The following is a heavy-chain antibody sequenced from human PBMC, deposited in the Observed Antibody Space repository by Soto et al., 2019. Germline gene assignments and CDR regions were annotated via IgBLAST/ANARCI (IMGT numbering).Heavy chain of an antibody. D-gene: IGHD3-22*01. CDR2: ISGSGGST. CDR1: GFTFSSYA. J-gene: IGHJ6*04. CDR3: AKDSGGQTMSPALFLYYVMDV. V-gene: IGHV3-23*01. Sequence: GGSLRLSCAASGFTFSSYAMSWVRQAPGKGLEWVSAISGSGGSTYYADSVKGRFTISRDNSKNTLYLQMNSLRAEDTAVYYCAKDSGGQTMSPALFLYYVMDVWGKGTTVTVSS.